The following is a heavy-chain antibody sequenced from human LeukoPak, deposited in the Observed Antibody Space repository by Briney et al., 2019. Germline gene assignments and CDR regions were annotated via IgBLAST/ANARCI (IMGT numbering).Heavy chain of an antibody. Sequence: PSETLSLTCAVYGGSFSVYYWSWIRQPPGKGLEWIGEINHSGSTNYNPSLKSRVTISVDTPKNQSSLKLSSVTAADTAVYYCARLSYTDYWGQGTLVTVSS. V-gene: IGHV4-34*01. D-gene: IGHD2-2*02. CDR1: GGSFSVYY. CDR2: INHSGST. J-gene: IGHJ4*02. CDR3: ARLSYTDY.